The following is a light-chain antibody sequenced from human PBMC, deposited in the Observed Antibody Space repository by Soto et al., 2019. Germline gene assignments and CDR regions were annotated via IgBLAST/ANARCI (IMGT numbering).Light chain of an antibody. CDR2: DAS. V-gene: IGKV3-11*01. Sequence: EIVLTQSPATLSLSPGDRATLSCRASQSVSSYLAWYQQKNGQAPRLLIYDASNRATGIPARFSGSGSGTDFTLTISSLEAEDFAVYYCQQRTNRPPTFGGGTKVEIK. J-gene: IGKJ4*01. CDR1: QSVSSY. CDR3: QQRTNRPPT.